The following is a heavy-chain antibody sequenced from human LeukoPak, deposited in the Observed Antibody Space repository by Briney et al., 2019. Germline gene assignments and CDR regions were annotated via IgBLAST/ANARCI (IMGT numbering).Heavy chain of an antibody. J-gene: IGHJ4*02. CDR1: GFTFSSYA. Sequence: GGSLRLSCAASGFTFSSYAMSWVRQAPGKGLEWVSLISGSGGSAYYADSVKGRFTISRDNSKNTLYLQMNSLTAEDTAVYYCAKVKVVGYSTFDLWGQGTLVTVSP. V-gene: IGHV3-23*01. CDR2: ISGSGGSA. D-gene: IGHD3-22*01. CDR3: AKVKVVGYSTFDL.